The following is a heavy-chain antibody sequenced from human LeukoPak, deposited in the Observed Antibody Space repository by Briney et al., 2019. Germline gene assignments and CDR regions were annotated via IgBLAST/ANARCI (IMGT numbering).Heavy chain of an antibody. V-gene: IGHV3-9*03. CDR3: ARTRTDYFDY. D-gene: IGHD1-14*01. CDR1: GFTFDDYA. Sequence: GGSLRLSCAASGFTFDDYAMHWVRQAPGKGLEWVSGISWNSGSIGYADSVKGRFTISRDNAKNSLYLQMNSLRAEDMALYYCARTRTDYFDYWGQGTLVTVSS. CDR2: ISWNSGSI. J-gene: IGHJ4*02.